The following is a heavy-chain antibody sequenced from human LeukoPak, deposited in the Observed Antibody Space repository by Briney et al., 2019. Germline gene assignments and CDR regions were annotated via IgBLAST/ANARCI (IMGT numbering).Heavy chain of an antibody. J-gene: IGHJ4*02. CDR3: ARVPKGYSSGWYFDY. Sequence: SETLSLTCAVYGGSFSGYYWSWIRQPPGKGLEWIGEINHSGSTNYNPSLKSRVTISVDTSKNQFSLKLSSVTAADTAVYYCARVPKGYSSGWYFDYWGQGTLVTVSS. CDR1: GGSFSGYY. CDR2: INHSGST. V-gene: IGHV4-34*01. D-gene: IGHD6-19*01.